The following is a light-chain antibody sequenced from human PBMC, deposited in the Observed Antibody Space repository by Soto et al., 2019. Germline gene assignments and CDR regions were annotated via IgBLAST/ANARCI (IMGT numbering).Light chain of an antibody. J-gene: IGLJ2*01. V-gene: IGLV1-44*01. Sequence: QSVLTQPPSASGTPEQRVTICCSGGSSNIGSHPVNWYQHLPGTAPKLLIYRNNQRPSGVPDRFSGSMSGTSASLAISGLQSEDEADYYCAAWDDSLNGPVFGGGTKVTVL. CDR2: RNN. CDR1: SSNIGSHP. CDR3: AAWDDSLNGPV.